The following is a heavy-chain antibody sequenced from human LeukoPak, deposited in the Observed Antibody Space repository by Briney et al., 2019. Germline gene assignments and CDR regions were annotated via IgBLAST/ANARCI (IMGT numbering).Heavy chain of an antibody. CDR3: ARGSSGWFHFDY. D-gene: IGHD6-19*01. J-gene: IGHJ4*02. Sequence: GGSLRLSCAASGFTFSSYSMNWVRQAPGKGLEWVATISSSSSYIYYADSVKGRFTISRDNAKNSLYLQMNSLRAEDTAVYYCARGSSGWFHFDYWGQGTLVTVSS. V-gene: IGHV3-21*01. CDR2: ISSSSSYI. CDR1: GFTFSSYS.